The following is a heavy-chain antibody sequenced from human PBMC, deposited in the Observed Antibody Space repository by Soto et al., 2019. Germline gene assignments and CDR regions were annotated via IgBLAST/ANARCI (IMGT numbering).Heavy chain of an antibody. D-gene: IGHD3-3*01. J-gene: IGHJ4*02. Sequence: GGSLRLSCAASGFTFSSYAMSWVRQAPGKGLEWVSAISGSGGSTYYADSVKGRFTISRDSSKNTLYLQMNSLRAEDTAVYYCAKGPYYDFWSGSDFFDYWGQGTLVTVSS. CDR1: GFTFSSYA. CDR2: ISGSGGST. CDR3: AKGPYYDFWSGSDFFDY. V-gene: IGHV3-23*01.